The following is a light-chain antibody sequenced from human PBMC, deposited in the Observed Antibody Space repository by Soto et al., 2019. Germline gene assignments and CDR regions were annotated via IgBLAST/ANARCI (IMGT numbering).Light chain of an antibody. CDR2: NVN. CDR3: SSFTSSTTYV. V-gene: IGLV2-14*01. CDR1: RSDVCNYYY. Sequence: QSALTQSASVSGSPGQSITISCTGTRSDVCNYYYVSWYQQHPGEVSKLIIFNVNNRPSGVSNRFSGSKSGNTASLTISGLQAEDEADYYCSSFTSSTTYVFGTGTKVTVL. J-gene: IGLJ1*01.